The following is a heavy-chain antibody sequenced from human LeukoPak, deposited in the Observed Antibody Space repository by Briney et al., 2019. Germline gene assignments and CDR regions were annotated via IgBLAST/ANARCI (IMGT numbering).Heavy chain of an antibody. Sequence: PGRSLRLSCAASGFTFSSYAMHWVRQAPGKGLKWVAVISYDGSNKYYADSVKGRFTISRDNSKNTLYLQMNSLRAEDTAVYYCAKSKFDMGITGTTRVVDYWGQGTLVTVSS. CDR2: ISYDGSNK. J-gene: IGHJ4*02. CDR1: GFTFSSYA. V-gene: IGHV3-30*04. CDR3: AKSKFDMGITGTTRVVDY. D-gene: IGHD1-7*01.